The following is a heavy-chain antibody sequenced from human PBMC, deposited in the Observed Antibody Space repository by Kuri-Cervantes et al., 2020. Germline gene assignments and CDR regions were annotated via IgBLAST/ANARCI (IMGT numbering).Heavy chain of an antibody. V-gene: IGHV3-13*01. CDR3: AKAGYSSSWDDYYYYYYMDV. D-gene: IGHD6-13*01. J-gene: IGHJ6*03. Sequence: GGSLRLSCAASGFTFSSYDMHWVRQATGKGLEWVSAIGTAGDTYYPGSVKGRFTISRDNSKNTLYLQMNSLRAEDTAVYYCAKAGYSSSWDDYYYYYYMDVWGKGTTVTVSS. CDR1: GFTFSSYD. CDR2: IGTAGDT.